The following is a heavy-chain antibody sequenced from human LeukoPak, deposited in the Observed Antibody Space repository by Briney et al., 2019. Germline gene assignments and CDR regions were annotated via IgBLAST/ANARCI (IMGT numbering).Heavy chain of an antibody. CDR2: ISNSGSYK. Sequence: GGSLRLSCAASGFTFSSYSMNWVRQAPGKGLEWVASISNSGSYKYYADSVKGRFTISRDNAKNSLYLQMNSLRAEDTAVYYCASLDGGSYWDYWGEGTLVTVSS. V-gene: IGHV3-21*01. CDR1: GFTFSSYS. J-gene: IGHJ4*02. CDR3: ASLDGGSYWDY. D-gene: IGHD1-26*01.